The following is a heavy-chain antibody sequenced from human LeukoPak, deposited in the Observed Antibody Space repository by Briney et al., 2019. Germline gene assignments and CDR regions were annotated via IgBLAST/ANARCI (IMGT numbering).Heavy chain of an antibody. CDR1: GGSISSSSYY. Sequence: SETLSLTCTVSGGSISSSSYYWGWIRQPPGKGLEWIGSIYYSGSTYYNPSLKSRVTISVDTSKNQFSLKLSSVTAADTAVYYCARDRPMVRGVIYNWFDPWGQGTLVTVSS. V-gene: IGHV4-39*07. J-gene: IGHJ5*02. CDR2: IYYSGST. D-gene: IGHD3-10*01. CDR3: ARDRPMVRGVIYNWFDP.